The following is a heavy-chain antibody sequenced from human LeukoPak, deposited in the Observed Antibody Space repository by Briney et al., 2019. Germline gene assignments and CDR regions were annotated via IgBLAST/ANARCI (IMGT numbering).Heavy chain of an antibody. CDR3: AKGLMRTVTSYWYFDL. V-gene: IGHV3-23*01. D-gene: IGHD4-17*01. J-gene: IGHJ2*01. CDR1: GFTFSNYT. Sequence: PAGTLRLTCAASGFTFSNYTRSSVVHAPPKELPGWSGVSDSGGSTYYADPLKSRFTISRDNSKNKLYLQMDSLRAEDTAVYYCAKGLMRTVTSYWYFDLWGRGTLVTVSS. CDR2: VSDSGGST.